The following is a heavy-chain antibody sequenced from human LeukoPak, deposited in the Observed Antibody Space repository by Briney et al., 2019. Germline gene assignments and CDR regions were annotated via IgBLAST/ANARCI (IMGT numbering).Heavy chain of an antibody. CDR1: GFTFSSYW. J-gene: IGHJ5*02. D-gene: IGHD5-18*01. V-gene: IGHV3-7*01. CDR3: ASAEGCSYGHNWFDP. CDR2: IKQDGSEK. Sequence: GGSLRLSCAASGFTFSSYWMSWVRQAPGKGLEWVANIKQDGSEKYYVDSVKGRFTISRDNAKNSLYLQMNSLRAEDTAVYYCASAEGCSYGHNWFDPWGQGTLVTVSS.